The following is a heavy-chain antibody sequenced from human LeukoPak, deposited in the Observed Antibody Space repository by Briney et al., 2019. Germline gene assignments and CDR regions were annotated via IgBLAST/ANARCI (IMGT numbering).Heavy chain of an antibody. D-gene: IGHD3-3*01. CDR2: ISGDGGST. J-gene: IGHJ4*02. Sequence: GGSLRLSCAASGFTFEDYAMHWVRQAPGMGLEWVSTISGDGGSTYYADSVKGRFTISRDNSKNSLYLQMNSLKIEDTALYYCAKDSYDFWSGYYDYWGQGTLVTVSS. V-gene: IGHV3-43*02. CDR3: AKDSYDFWSGYYDY. CDR1: GFTFEDYA.